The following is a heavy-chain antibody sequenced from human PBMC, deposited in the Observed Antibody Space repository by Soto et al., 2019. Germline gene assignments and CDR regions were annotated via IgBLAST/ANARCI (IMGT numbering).Heavy chain of an antibody. J-gene: IGHJ6*02. CDR1: GFTVSSNY. V-gene: IGHV3-53*01. CDR2: IYSGGST. Sequence: GGSLRLSCAASGFTVSSNYMSWVRQAPGKGLEWVSVIYSGGSTYYADSVKGRFTISRDNSKNTLYLQMSSLRAEDTAVYYCARGFAAGYAFYGMDVWGQGTTVTVSS. D-gene: IGHD5-12*01. CDR3: ARGFAAGYAFYGMDV.